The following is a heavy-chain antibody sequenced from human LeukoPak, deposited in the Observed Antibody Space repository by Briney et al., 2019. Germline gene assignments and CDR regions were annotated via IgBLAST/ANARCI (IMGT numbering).Heavy chain of an antibody. D-gene: IGHD2-2*01. J-gene: IGHJ5*02. Sequence: ASVKVSCKASGYTFTSYDINWVRQATGQGLEWMGWMNPNSGNTGYAQKFQGRVTITRNTSISTAYMELSSLRSEDTAVYYCARDLIPAYCSSTSCQGWFDPWGQGTLVTVSS. CDR2: MNPNSGNT. CDR3: ARDLIPAYCSSTSCQGWFDP. CDR1: GYTFTSYD. V-gene: IGHV1-8*03.